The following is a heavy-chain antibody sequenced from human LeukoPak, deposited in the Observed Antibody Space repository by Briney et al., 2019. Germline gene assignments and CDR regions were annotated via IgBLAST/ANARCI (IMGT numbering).Heavy chain of an antibody. J-gene: IGHJ4*02. CDR2: ISAYNGNT. Sequence: ASVKVSCKASGYTFTSYGISWVRQAPGQGLEWMGWISAYNGNTNYAQKLQGRVTMTTDTSTSTAYMELRSLRSDVTAVYYCARDHSIYYYGSGSQYFGYWGQGTPVTVSS. CDR3: ARDHSIYYYGSGSQYFGY. D-gene: IGHD3-10*01. V-gene: IGHV1-18*01. CDR1: GYTFTSYG.